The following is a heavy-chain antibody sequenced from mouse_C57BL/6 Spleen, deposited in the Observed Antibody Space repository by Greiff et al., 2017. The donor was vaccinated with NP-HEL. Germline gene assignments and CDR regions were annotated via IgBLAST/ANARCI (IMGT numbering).Heavy chain of an antibody. CDR1: GFTFSDYY. CDR2: INYDGSST. CDR3: ARGEVTGVFDY. Sequence: EVKLVESEGGLVQPGRSMKLSCTASGFTFSDYYMAWVRQVPEKGLEWVANINYDGSSTYYLDSLKSRFIISRDNAKNILYLQMSSLKSEDTATYYCARGEVTGVFDYWGQGTTLTVSS. V-gene: IGHV5-16*01. J-gene: IGHJ2*01. D-gene: IGHD4-1*01.